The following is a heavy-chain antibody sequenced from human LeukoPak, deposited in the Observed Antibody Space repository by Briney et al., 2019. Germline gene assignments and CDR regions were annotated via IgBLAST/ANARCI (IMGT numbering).Heavy chain of an antibody. CDR2: IYHSGST. V-gene: IGHV4-30-2*01. J-gene: IGHJ4*02. CDR1: GGSISSGGYS. Sequence: SETLSLTCAVSGGSISSGGYSWSWIRQPPGKGLEWIGCIYHSGSTYYNPSLKSRVTISVDRSKNQFSLKLSSVTAADTAVYYCARTTSNWNPEVYFDYWGQGTLVTVSS. CDR3: ARTTSNWNPEVYFDY. D-gene: IGHD1-1*01.